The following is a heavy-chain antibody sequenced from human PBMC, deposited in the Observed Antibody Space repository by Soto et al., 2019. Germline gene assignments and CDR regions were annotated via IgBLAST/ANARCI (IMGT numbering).Heavy chain of an antibody. D-gene: IGHD2-15*01. CDR1: GYTFTSYG. CDR2: ISAYNGNT. CDR3: ARETGGVDELLPTHNWFDP. V-gene: IGHV1-18*01. J-gene: IGHJ5*02. Sequence: ASVKVSCKASGYTFTSYGISWVRQAPGQGLEWMGWISAYNGNTNYAQKLQGRVTMTTDTSTSTAYMELRSLRSDDTAVYYCARETGGVDELLPTHNWFDPWGQGTLVTVSS.